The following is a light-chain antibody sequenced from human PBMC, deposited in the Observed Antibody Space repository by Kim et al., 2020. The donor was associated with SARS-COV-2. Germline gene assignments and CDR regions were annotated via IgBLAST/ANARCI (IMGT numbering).Light chain of an antibody. CDR3: SSYPSSSRV. V-gene: IGLV2-14*04. CDR2: DVS. J-gene: IGLJ3*02. Sequence: PGRSIPLARTGTGSDVGGYNYVSWYQQHPGKAPKLMIYDVSKRPSGVSNRFSGSKSGNTASLTISGLQAEDEADYYCSSYPSSSRVFGGGTQLTVL. CDR1: GSDVGGYNY.